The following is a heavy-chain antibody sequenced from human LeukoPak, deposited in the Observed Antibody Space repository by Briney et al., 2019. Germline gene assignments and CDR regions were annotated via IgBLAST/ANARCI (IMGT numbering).Heavy chain of an antibody. CDR3: ARDLPYSSSWHGAFDC. CDR2: IYPSGST. CDR1: VDSISNYY. Sequence: ASETLSLTCTVSVDSISNYYWSWIRQPAGKGLEWIGRIYPSGSTNYNPSLKSRVTMSVDTSKNQFSPKLSSVTAADTAVYYCARDLPYSSSWHGAFDCWGQGTLVTVSS. J-gene: IGHJ4*02. V-gene: IGHV4-4*07. D-gene: IGHD6-13*01.